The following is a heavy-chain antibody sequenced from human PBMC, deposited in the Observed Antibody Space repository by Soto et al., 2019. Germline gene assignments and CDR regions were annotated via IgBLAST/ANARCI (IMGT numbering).Heavy chain of an antibody. CDR1: GFTFSGSA. CDR2: IRSKANSYAT. V-gene: IGHV3-73*01. D-gene: IGHD6-19*01. Sequence: GGSLRLSCAASGFTFSGSAMHWVRQASGKGLEWVGRIRSKANSYATAYAASVKGRFTISRDDSKNQVVLTMTNMDPVDTATYYCAWIPSSAWYDGWYFDYWGPGALVTVSS. J-gene: IGHJ4*02. CDR3: AWIPSSAWYDGWYFDY.